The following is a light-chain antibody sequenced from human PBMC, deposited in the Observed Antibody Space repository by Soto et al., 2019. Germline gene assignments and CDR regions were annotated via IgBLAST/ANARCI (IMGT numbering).Light chain of an antibody. CDR3: QQYNSYSQS. Sequence: DIQMTQSPSTLSASVGDRVTITCRASQSISSWLAWYQQKPGKAPKLLIYKASSLKSGVPSRFSGSGSGTEFTLTISSLQPDDFATYYCQQYNSYSQSCGQGTKVEIK. CDR2: KAS. V-gene: IGKV1-5*03. CDR1: QSISSW. J-gene: IGKJ1*01.